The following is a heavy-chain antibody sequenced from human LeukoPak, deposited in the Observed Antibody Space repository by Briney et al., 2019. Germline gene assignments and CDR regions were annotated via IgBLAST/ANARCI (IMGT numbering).Heavy chain of an antibody. CDR2: MNPNSGNT. CDR1: GYPFTSYD. D-gene: IGHD6-13*01. CDR3: ARNRAAANTVAFDY. V-gene: IGHV1-8*01. Sequence: GASVKVSCKVSGYPFTSYDINWVRQATGQGLEWMGWMNPNSGNTGYAQKFQGRVTMTRNTSINTAYMELSSLRSEDTAVYYCARNRAAANTVAFDYWGQGTLVTVSS. J-gene: IGHJ4*02.